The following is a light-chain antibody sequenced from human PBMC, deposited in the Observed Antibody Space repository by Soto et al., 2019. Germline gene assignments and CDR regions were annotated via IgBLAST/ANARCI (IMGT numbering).Light chain of an antibody. Sequence: QSALTQPASVSGSPGQSITISCTGTSSDVGGYNYVSWYQQHPGKAPKLMMYDVTNRPSGVSNRFSGSKSGNTASLTISGRQDEDEAEYYCSSYTSSSTPLVFGGGTKLTVL. J-gene: IGLJ3*02. CDR2: DVT. CDR3: SSYTSSSTPLV. V-gene: IGLV2-14*01. CDR1: SSDVGGYNY.